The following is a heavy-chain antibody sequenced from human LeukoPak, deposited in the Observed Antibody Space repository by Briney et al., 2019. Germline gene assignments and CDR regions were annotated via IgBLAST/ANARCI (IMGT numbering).Heavy chain of an antibody. CDR1: GFTFSSYS. Sequence: GGSLRLSCAASGFTFSSYSMNWVRQAPGKGLEWVSSISSSSSYIYYADSVKGRFTISRDNAKNSLYLQMNSLRAEDTAVYYCARDWEYCSSTSCYKPTFDYWGQGTLVTVSS. CDR3: ARDWEYCSSTSCYKPTFDY. J-gene: IGHJ4*02. V-gene: IGHV3-21*01. D-gene: IGHD2-2*01. CDR2: ISSSSSYI.